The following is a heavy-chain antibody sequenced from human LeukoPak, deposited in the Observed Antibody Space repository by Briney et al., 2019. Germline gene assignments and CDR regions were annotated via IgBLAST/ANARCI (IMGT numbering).Heavy chain of an antibody. CDR1: GLTFSNYW. J-gene: IGHJ4*02. CDR2: IKGDGSET. V-gene: IGHV3-7*01. D-gene: IGHD3-22*01. Sequence: GGSLRLSCAVSGLTFSNYWMDWVRQAPGKGLEWVAFIKGDGSETYYVDSVRGRFTISRDNSKNTLYLQMNSLRAEDTAVYYCAKDLRGGITMIVVVGFDYWGQGTLVTVSS. CDR3: AKDLRGGITMIVVVGFDY.